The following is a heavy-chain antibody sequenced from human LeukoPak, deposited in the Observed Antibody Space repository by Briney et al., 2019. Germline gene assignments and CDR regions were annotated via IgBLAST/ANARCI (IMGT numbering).Heavy chain of an antibody. CDR2: INPNSGGT. D-gene: IGHD4-11*01. V-gene: IGHV1-2*02. J-gene: IGHJ6*02. CDR1: GYTFTGYY. Sequence: ASVKVSCKASGYTFTGYYMHWVRQAPGQGLEWMGWINPNSGGTNYAQKFQGRVTMTRDTSISTAYMELSRLRSDDTAVYYCARVEDYSNGPYCYYGMDVWGQGTTVTVSS. CDR3: ARVEDYSNGPYCYYGMDV.